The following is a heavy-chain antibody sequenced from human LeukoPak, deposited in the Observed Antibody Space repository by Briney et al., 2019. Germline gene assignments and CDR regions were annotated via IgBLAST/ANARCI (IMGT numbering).Heavy chain of an antibody. CDR2: IRHDGTDQ. V-gene: IGHV3-30*02. CDR1: GFTFS. Sequence: WGSLRLSCVGSGFTFSVHWVRQVPGKGLEWLTFIRHDGTDQHYADSVRGRFTISRDNSKNTVYLQMNSLRPEDTALYYCAKDGNWASVSWGQGTLVTVSS. J-gene: IGHJ5*02. D-gene: IGHD7-27*01. CDR3: AKDGNWASVS.